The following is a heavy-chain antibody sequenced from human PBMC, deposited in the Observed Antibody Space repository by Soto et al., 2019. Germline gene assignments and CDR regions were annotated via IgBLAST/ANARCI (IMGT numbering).Heavy chain of an antibody. CDR1: YCSLSSRGYC. Sequence: LSVTSTVSYCSLSSRGYCCLFFRPHPGKGLEWIGYIYYIWSTYYNPSLKSRVTISVDTSKNQFSLKLSSVTAADTAVYDCARVRGTIFGVANHVDEWGQGKLVTFSS. D-gene: IGHD3-3*01. CDR2: IYYIWST. CDR3: ARVRGTIFGVANHVDE. J-gene: IGHJ4*02. V-gene: IGHV4-31*03.